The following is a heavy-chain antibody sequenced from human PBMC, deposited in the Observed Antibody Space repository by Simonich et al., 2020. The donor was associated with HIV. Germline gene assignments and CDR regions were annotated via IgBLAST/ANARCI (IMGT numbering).Heavy chain of an antibody. CDR3: TTRAGAGFDI. D-gene: IGHD3-10*01. Sequence: QVQLQESGPGLVKPSEPLSLTCGVSGYSIRKGDYWGWIRQPPGKGLEWIGSIYHSGRTYYNPALKSRGTISVDTSTNQFSLKLSSVTAADTAMYYCTTRAGAGFDIWGQGTMVTVSS. V-gene: IGHV4-38-2*01. CDR1: GYSIRKGDY. CDR2: IYHSGRT. J-gene: IGHJ3*02.